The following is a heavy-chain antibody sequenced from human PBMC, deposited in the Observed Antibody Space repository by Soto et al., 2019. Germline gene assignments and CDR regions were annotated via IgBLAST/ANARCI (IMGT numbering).Heavy chain of an antibody. J-gene: IGHJ4*02. Sequence: SETVSLTCTVSGGSISSSSYYWGWIRQPPGKGLEWIGSIYYSGSTYYNPSLKSRVTISVDTSKNQFSLKLSSVTAADTAVYYCASTYSFEVSTHTPVWFGELSHPYFDYWGQGTLVTVSS. CDR3: ASTYSFEVSTHTPVWFGELSHPYFDY. V-gene: IGHV4-39*01. CDR2: IYYSGST. D-gene: IGHD3-10*01. CDR1: GGSISSSSYY.